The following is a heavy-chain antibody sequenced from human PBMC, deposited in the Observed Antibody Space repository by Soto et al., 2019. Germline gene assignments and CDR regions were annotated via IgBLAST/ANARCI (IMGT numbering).Heavy chain of an antibody. J-gene: IGHJ4*02. CDR3: ARDRGIAAAP. CDR2: ISAYNGNT. CDR1: GYTFTSYG. Sequence: QVQLVQSGAEVKKPGASVKVSCKASGYTFTSYGISWVRQAPGQGLEWMGWISAYNGNTNYAQKLQCRVTITTDTSTSTACMELRNLRSDDTALYYCARDRGIAAAPWDQGTLVTVSS. V-gene: IGHV1-18*01. D-gene: IGHD6-13*01.